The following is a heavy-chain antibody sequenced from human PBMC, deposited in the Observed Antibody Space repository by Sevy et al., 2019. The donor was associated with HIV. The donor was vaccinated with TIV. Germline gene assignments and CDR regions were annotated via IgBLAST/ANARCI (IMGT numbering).Heavy chain of an antibody. D-gene: IGHD6-19*01. V-gene: IGHV3-7*01. J-gene: IGHJ3*02. CDR3: ASSVNSGWSGAFDI. CDR1: GFTFSNYW. Sequence: GGSLRLSCAVSGFTFSNYWMSWVRQAPGKGLEWVANINEERREKYYVGSVKGRFTISRDNARNSLYLEMNNLRTEDTAVYYCASSVNSGWSGAFDIWGQGTMVTVSS. CDR2: INEERREK.